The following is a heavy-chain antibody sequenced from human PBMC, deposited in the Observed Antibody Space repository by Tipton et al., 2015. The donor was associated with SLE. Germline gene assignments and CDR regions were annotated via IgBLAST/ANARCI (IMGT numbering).Heavy chain of an antibody. V-gene: IGHV4-61*05. CDR2: IYYSGST. Sequence: TLSLTCAVSGGSISSSSYYWGWIRQPPGKGLEWIGYIYYSGSTNYNPSLKSRVTISVDTSKNQFSLKLSSVTAADTAVYYCARGVLQYYYDSSGYYPYWGQGTLVTVSS. CDR1: GGSISSSSYY. J-gene: IGHJ4*02. CDR3: ARGVLQYYYDSSGYYPY. D-gene: IGHD3-22*01.